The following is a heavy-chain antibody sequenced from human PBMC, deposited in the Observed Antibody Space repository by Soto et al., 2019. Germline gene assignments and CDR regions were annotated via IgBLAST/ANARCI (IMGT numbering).Heavy chain of an antibody. CDR2: ISYDGSNK. V-gene: IGHV3-30*18. Sequence: GGSLKLFCASTWFTFGIYGMHWVRQATGRGLAWVAVISYDGSNKYYADSVKGRFTISRDNSKNTLYLQMNSLRAEDTAVYYCAKGSIAAAGTDLRPPHYYYYYYGMDVWGQGT. CDR3: AKGSIAAAGTDLRPPHYYYYYYGMDV. D-gene: IGHD6-13*01. J-gene: IGHJ6*02. CDR1: WFTFGIYG.